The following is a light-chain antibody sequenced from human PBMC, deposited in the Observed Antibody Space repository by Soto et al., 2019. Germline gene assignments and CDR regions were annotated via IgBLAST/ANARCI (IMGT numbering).Light chain of an antibody. J-gene: IGLJ3*02. CDR1: SSDVGGYNY. CDR3: SSHSSSSTRV. V-gene: IGLV2-14*01. Sequence: QSALTQPASVSGSPGQSITISCTGTSSDVGGYNYVSWYQQHPGKVPKLMIYGVSNRPSGVSNRFSGSKSGNTASLTISGLQAEDEADYYCSSHSSSSTRVFGGGTKLTVL. CDR2: GVS.